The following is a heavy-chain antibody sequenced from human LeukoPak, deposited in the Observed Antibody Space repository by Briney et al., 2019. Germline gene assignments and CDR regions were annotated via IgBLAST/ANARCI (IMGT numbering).Heavy chain of an antibody. V-gene: IGHV3-23*01. CDR3: AKMVREFYTISYYFDY. CDR1: GFTFSSYA. D-gene: IGHD2-8*01. Sequence: GGSLRLSCAVSGFTFSSYAMNWVRQAPGKGLEWVSGISGSGAGTYYADSVKGRFTISRDNSKNTLYLQMNSLRAEDTAVYYCAKMVREFYTISYYFDYWGQGALVTVSS. J-gene: IGHJ4*02. CDR2: ISGSGAGT.